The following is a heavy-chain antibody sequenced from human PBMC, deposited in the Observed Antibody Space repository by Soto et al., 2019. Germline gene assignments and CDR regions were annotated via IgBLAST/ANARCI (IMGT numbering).Heavy chain of an antibody. D-gene: IGHD6-19*01. V-gene: IGHV3-23*01. CDR3: ARGGSGWYPFDY. Sequence: GSLRLSLAASVFTFSNYAMSWVRQSPGKGLEWISSLTGGGDNPHYAESVKGRFTISRDNSKSTLFLQINSLSDGDTAVYYCARGGSGWYPFDYWGQGTLVTVSS. J-gene: IGHJ4*02. CDR2: LTGGGDNP. CDR1: VFTFSNYA.